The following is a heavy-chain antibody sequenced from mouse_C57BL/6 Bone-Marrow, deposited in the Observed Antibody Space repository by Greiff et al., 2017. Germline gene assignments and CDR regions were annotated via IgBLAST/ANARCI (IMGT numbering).Heavy chain of an antibody. D-gene: IGHD2-4*01. Sequence: EVKLQQSGAELVRPGASVKLSCTASGFNIKDDYMHWVKQRPEQGLEWIGWIGPENGDTEYASKIQGNGTITADTSSNTAYQQRSSLTSEDTAVYYCTTDYDGSYYAMDYWGQGTSVTVSS. CDR1: GFNIKDDY. J-gene: IGHJ4*01. CDR2: IGPENGDT. V-gene: IGHV14-4*01. CDR3: TTDYDGSYYAMDY.